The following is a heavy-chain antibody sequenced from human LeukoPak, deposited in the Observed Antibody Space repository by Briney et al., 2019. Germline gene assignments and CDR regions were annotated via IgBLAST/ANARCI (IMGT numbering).Heavy chain of an antibody. CDR2: INQDGSEK. J-gene: IGHJ4*02. CDR1: GFTFSSYW. CDR3: ARGGSIGDSFDY. V-gene: IGHV3-7*01. Sequence: PGGSLRLSCAASGFTFSSYWMSWVRQAPGKGLKWVANINQDGSEKYYVDSVKGRFTISRDNAKKSLYLQMNSLRAEDTAVYYCARGGSIGDSFDYWGQGALVTVSS. D-gene: IGHD3-10*01.